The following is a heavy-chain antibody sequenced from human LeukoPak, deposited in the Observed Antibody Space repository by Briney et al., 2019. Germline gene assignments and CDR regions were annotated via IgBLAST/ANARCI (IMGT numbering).Heavy chain of an antibody. V-gene: IGHV3-7*05. J-gene: IGHJ4*02. CDR3: ARESNGWYTHFDY. CDR1: GXTFSSYW. CDR2: INQAGSEK. Sequence: GGSLRLSCAASGXTFSSYWMSWVRQAPGKGLEWVANINQAGSEKYYVDSVKGRFTISGDNAKNSLYLQMNSLRAEDTAVYYCARESNGWYTHFDYWGQGTLVTVSS. D-gene: IGHD6-19*01.